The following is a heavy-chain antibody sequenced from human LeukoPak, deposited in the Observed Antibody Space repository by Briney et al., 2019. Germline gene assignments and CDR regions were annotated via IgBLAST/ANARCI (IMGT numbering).Heavy chain of an antibody. CDR1: GFTFSSYA. CDR2: ISGSGGST. V-gene: IGHV3-23*01. Sequence: GGSLRLSCAASGFTFSSYAMSWVRQAPGKGLEWVSAISGSGGSTYYADSVKGRFTISRDNSKNTLYPQMNSLRAEDTAVYYCAVRSIAVAGTAFDYWGQGTLVTVSS. J-gene: IGHJ4*02. CDR3: AVRSIAVAGTAFDY. D-gene: IGHD6-19*01.